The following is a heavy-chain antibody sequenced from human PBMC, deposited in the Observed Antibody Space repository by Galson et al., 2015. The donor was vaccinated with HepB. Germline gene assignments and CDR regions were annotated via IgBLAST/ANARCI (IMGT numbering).Heavy chain of an antibody. V-gene: IGHV5-51*01. CDR3: ASTPIAVAPGYGAFDI. J-gene: IGHJ3*02. CDR2: IYPGDSDT. D-gene: IGHD6-19*01. CDR1: GYSFTSYW. Sequence: QSGAEVKKPGESLKISCKGSGYSFTSYWIGWVRQMPGKGLEWMGIIYPGDSDTRYSPSFQGQVTISADKSISTAYLQWSSLKASDTAMYYCASTPIAVAPGYGAFDIWGQGTMVTVSS.